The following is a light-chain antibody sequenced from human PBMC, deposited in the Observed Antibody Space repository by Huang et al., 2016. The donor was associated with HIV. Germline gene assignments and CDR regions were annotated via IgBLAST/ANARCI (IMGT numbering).Light chain of an antibody. V-gene: IGKV1-39*01. Sequence: DIQMTQSPPSLSASVGDRVTFTCRANQNITKSLNWYQQKPGKAPKLLIYTASTWESGVPSRFSGGGSGSRFTLNITNLQPEDVATYYCQQSFSVPRTFG. CDR1: QNITKS. CDR2: TAS. CDR3: QQSFSVPRT. J-gene: IGKJ1*01.